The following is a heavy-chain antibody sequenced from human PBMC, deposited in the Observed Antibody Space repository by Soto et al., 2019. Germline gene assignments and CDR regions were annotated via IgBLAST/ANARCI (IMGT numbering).Heavy chain of an antibody. CDR3: ARDSSSGWYSDY. CDR1: GFTSSSYA. J-gene: IGHJ4*02. Sequence: GGSLRLSCAASGFTSSSYAMHGVRQAPGKGLEWVAVISYDGSNKYYADSVKGRFTISRDNSKNTLYLQMNSLRAEDTAVYYCARDSSSGWYSDYWGQGTLVTVSS. D-gene: IGHD6-19*01. V-gene: IGHV3-30-3*01. CDR2: ISYDGSNK.